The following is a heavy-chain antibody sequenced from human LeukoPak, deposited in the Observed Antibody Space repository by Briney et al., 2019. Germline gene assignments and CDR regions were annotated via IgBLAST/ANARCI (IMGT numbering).Heavy chain of an antibody. V-gene: IGHV4-59*12. CDR3: AGAQRGYTHGYLGGGYFDY. J-gene: IGHJ4*02. D-gene: IGHD5-18*01. CDR1: GGSISGYY. Sequence: SETLSLTCTVSGGSISGYYWSWVRQPPGKGLEWIGYISNGGSSSYNPSLKSRGTMSVDTSKRQFSLSLTSVTAADTAVYYCAGAQRGYTHGYLGGGYFDYWGRGTLVTVSS. CDR2: ISNGGSS.